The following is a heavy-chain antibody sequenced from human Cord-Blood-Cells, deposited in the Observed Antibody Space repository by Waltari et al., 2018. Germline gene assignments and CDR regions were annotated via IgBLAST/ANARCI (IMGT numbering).Heavy chain of an antibody. CDR3: ARDGAAAGDY. CDR2: ISSSSSYI. D-gene: IGHD6-13*01. Sequence: EVQLVESGGGLVKPGGTLRLSCAVSGFTHSSYHINWVRQSPGKGLEWVLSISSSSSYIYYADSVKGRFTIARDNAKNSLYLQMNSLRAEDTAVYYCARDGAAAGDYWGQGTLVTVSS. CDR1: GFTHSSYH. J-gene: IGHJ4*02. V-gene: IGHV3-21*01.